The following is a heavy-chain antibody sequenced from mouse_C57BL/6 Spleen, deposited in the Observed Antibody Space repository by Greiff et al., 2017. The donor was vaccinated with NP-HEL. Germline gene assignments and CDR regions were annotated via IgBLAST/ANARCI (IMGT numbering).Heavy chain of an antibody. J-gene: IGHJ1*03. Sequence: EVQRVESGGGLVQPGGSLSLSCAASGFTFTDYYMSWVRQPPGKALEWLGFIRNKANGYTTEYSASVKGRFTISRDNSQSILYLQMNALRAEDSATYYCARYPGPYFDVWGTGTTVTVSS. CDR2: IRNKANGYTT. CDR1: GFTFTDYY. V-gene: IGHV7-3*01. CDR3: ARYPGPYFDV.